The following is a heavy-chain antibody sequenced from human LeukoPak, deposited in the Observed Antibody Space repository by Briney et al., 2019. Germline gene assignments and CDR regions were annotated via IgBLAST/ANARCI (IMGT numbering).Heavy chain of an antibody. V-gene: IGHV4-39*01. CDR3: ARHLSNYYDFWSGYYTGWFDP. J-gene: IGHJ5*02. CDR2: IYHSGST. CDR1: GGSISSSSYY. Sequence: SETLSLTCTVSGGSISSSSYYWGWIRQPPGKGLEWIGSIYHSGSTYYNPSLKSRVTISVDTSKNQFSLKLSSVTAADTAVYYCARHLSNYYDFWSGYYTGWFDPWGQGTLVTVSS. D-gene: IGHD3-3*01.